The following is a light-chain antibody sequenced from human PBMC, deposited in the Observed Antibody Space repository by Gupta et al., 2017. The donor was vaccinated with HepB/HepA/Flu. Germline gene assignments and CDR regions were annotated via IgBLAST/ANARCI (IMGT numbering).Light chain of an antibody. CDR3: SSFTGSSTLAL. CDR2: AVS. Sequence: QSALTQPASVSGSPGQSITISCTGTSSDVSWYQQHPVKAPKLMIYAVSIRPPRVSYRFSGSKSGDTASLTISELQADDEADYYCSSFTGSSTLALFGGGTKVTVL. CDR1: SSDV. J-gene: IGLJ2*01. V-gene: IGLV2-14*03.